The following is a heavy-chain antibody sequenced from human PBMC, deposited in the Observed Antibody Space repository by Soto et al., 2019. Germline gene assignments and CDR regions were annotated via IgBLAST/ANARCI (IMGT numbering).Heavy chain of an antibody. CDR1: GGTFSIYT. D-gene: IGHD3-9*01. Sequence: SVKVSCKASGGTFSIYTISWVRQAPGQGLEWMGGIIPVFGTANYAQKFQGRVTITADESTSIVYMDVTSLRSEDTAVYYCARGDATKIVVTTYYAMDVWGQGTTVTVSS. J-gene: IGHJ6*02. V-gene: IGHV1-69*13. CDR3: ARGDATKIVVTTYYAMDV. CDR2: IIPVFGTA.